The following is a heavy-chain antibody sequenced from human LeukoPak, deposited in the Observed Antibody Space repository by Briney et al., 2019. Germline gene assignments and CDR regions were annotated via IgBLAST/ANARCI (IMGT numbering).Heavy chain of an antibody. Sequence: ASVKVSCKASGYTFTGYYMHWVRQAPGQGLEWMGWINPNRGGTNYAQKFQGRVTMTRDTSISTAYMELSRLRSDDTAVYYCARDKTRGYDANYYSYMDVWGKGTTVTVSS. J-gene: IGHJ6*03. CDR2: INPNRGGT. V-gene: IGHV1-2*02. D-gene: IGHD5-12*01. CDR3: ARDKTRGYDANYYSYMDV. CDR1: GYTFTGYY.